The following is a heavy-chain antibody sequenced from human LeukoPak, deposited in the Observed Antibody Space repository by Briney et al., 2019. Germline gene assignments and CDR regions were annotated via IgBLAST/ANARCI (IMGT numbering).Heavy chain of an antibody. CDR3: ATPPGHWGSAPFDY. CDR2: IKSKADGGTT. J-gene: IGHJ4*02. D-gene: IGHD7-27*01. Sequence: GGSLRLSCAASGLIFSNAWMNWVRQAPGKGLEWVGHIKSKADGGTTDYAAPVKGRFTISRDDSKTTVYLQMNSLETEDTAVYYCATPPGHWGSAPFDYWGQGTQVTVSS. CDR1: GLIFSNAW. V-gene: IGHV3-15*01.